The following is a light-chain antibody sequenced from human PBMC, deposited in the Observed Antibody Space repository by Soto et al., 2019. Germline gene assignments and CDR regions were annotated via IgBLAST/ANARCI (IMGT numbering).Light chain of an antibody. J-gene: IGLJ1*01. CDR2: DVS. CDR1: SSDVGGYNY. Sequence: QSALTQPASVSGSPGQSITISCTGTSSDVGGYNYVSWYQQHPGKVPKLMIYDVSNRPSGVSNRFSGSKSGNTASLTISGLDDEDEADYYCSSYTSSSTYVFGIGTKLTVL. V-gene: IGLV2-14*03. CDR3: SSYTSSSTYV.